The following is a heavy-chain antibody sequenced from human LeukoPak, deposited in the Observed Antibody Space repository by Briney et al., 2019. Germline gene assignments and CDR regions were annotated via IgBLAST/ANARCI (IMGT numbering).Heavy chain of an antibody. CDR2: IYTSGST. CDR3: ARDRFPNYCMDV. Sequence: SQTLSLTCTVSGGSISSGSYYWSWIRQPAGKELEWIGRIYTSGSTNYNPSLKSRVTISVDTSKNQFSLKLSSVTAADTAVYYCARDRFPNYCMDVWGKGTTVTVSS. J-gene: IGHJ6*03. CDR1: GGSISSGSYY. V-gene: IGHV4-61*02. D-gene: IGHD3-10*01.